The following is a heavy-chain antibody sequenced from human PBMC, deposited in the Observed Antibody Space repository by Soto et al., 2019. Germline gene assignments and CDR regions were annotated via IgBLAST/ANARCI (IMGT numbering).Heavy chain of an antibody. Sequence: QVQLQQWGTRLLKPSETLSLTCAVFGESFSGHYWSWIRQTPGKGLEWIGEIEHGGSTNYNASLKSRVRKSVDTTRKPFSLRLNSVISADTAVYYCARATMVRGVPLDFDYWGQGTLVTVSS. CDR1: GESFSGHY. D-gene: IGHD3-10*01. CDR3: ARATMVRGVPLDFDY. CDR2: IEHGGST. J-gene: IGHJ4*02. V-gene: IGHV4-34*02.